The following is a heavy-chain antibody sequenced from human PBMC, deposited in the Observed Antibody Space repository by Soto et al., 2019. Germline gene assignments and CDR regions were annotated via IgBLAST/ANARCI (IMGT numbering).Heavy chain of an antibody. D-gene: IGHD3-10*01. Sequence: SVKVSCKASGGTFSSYAISWVRQAPGQGLEWMGGIIPIFGTANYAQKFQGRVTITADESTSTAYMELSSLRSEDTAVYYCASVELQSGSYYTLLALYDYWGQGTLVTVSS. CDR2: IIPIFGTA. V-gene: IGHV1-69*13. J-gene: IGHJ4*02. CDR3: ASVELQSGSYYTLLALYDY. CDR1: GGTFSSYA.